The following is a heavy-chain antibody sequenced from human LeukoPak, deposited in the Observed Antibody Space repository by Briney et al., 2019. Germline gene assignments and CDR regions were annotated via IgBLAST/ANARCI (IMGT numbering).Heavy chain of an antibody. CDR3: SRDLSSTANWELDY. V-gene: IGHV1-2*06. CDR1: GYIFTDYF. D-gene: IGHD7-27*01. J-gene: IGHJ4*02. CDR2: VNPKNGDT. Sequence: GASVKVSCKASGYIFTDYFIHWVRQAPGQGPEWMGRVNPKNGDTYYAQTFQGRVTVTGATSISTAYVDLTTLRSDDTAIYYCSRDLSSTANWELDYWGQGTLVTVSS.